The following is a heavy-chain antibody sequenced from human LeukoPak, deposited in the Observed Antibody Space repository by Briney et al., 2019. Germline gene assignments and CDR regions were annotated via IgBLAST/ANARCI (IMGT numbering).Heavy chain of an antibody. CDR3: ARGPYYDILTGTRRYYYYMDV. V-gene: IGHV1-2*02. Sequence: GASVKVSCTASGYTFTGYYMHWVRQAPGQGLEWMGWINPNSGGTNYAQKFQGRVTMTRDTSISTAYMELSRLRSDDTAVYYCARGPYYDILTGTRRYYYYMDVWGKGTTVTVSS. CDR2: INPNSGGT. J-gene: IGHJ6*03. CDR1: GYTFTGYY. D-gene: IGHD3-9*01.